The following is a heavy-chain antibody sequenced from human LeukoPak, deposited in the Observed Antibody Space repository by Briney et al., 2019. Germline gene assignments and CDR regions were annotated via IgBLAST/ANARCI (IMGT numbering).Heavy chain of an antibody. CDR2: ISSSSSYI. CDR3: ARVSGKRFGVVPRNYYYMDV. CDR1: GFTFSSYS. V-gene: IGHV3-21*01. Sequence: GGSLRLSCAASGFTFSSYSMNWVRQAPGKGLEWVSSISSSSSYIYYADSVKGRFTISRDNAKNSLYLQMNSLRAEDTAVYYCARVSGKRFGVVPRNYYYMDVWGKGTTVTVSS. J-gene: IGHJ6*03. D-gene: IGHD3-3*01.